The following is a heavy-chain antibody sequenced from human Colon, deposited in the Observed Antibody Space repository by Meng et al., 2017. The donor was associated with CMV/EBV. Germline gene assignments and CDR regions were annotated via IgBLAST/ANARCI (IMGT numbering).Heavy chain of an antibody. Sequence: EVYLVESGRGLVQPGGSLRLSCGASGLTFTNYWMHWVRQGPGKGPVWVSRISSDGGTTSYAESVKGRFTISRDNAKKTLYLQMNSLRVEDTGVHYCARGVGESLGWEMGYWGQGTLVTVSS. V-gene: IGHV3-74*01. CDR3: ARGVGESLGWEMGY. CDR1: GLTFTNYW. D-gene: IGHD1-26*01. J-gene: IGHJ4*02. CDR2: ISSDGGTT.